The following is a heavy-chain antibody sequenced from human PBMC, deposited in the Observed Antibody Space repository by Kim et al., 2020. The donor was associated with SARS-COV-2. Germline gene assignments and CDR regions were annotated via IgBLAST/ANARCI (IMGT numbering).Heavy chain of an antibody. D-gene: IGHD2-21*02. CDR3: AKDTNWGDWGDGAFDI. CDR2: ISWNSGSI. Sequence: GGSLRLSCAASGFTFGDYAMHWVRQAPGKGLEWVSGISWNSGSIGYADSVKGRFTISRDNAKNSLYLQMNSLRAEDTALYYCAKDTNWGDWGDGAFDIWGQGTMVTVSS. CDR1: GFTFGDYA. J-gene: IGHJ3*02. V-gene: IGHV3-9*01.